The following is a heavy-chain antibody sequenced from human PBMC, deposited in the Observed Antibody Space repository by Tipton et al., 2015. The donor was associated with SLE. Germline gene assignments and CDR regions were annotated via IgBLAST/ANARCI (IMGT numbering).Heavy chain of an antibody. CDR2: IYYSGST. D-gene: IGHD3-22*01. J-gene: IGHJ4*02. CDR3: ARQLTSGYYYEFGY. V-gene: IGHV4-39*07. CDR1: GGSISRLNYF. Sequence: LRLSCAVSGGSISRLNYFWGWICQAPGKGLEWIGTIYYSGSTYYNLSLKSRVTISVDTSRHQFSLRLISVTAADTAVYYCARQLTSGYYYEFGYWGQGMLVTVSS.